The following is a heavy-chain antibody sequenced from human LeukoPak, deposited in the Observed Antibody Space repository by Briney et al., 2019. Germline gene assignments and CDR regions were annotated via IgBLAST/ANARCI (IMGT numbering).Heavy chain of an antibody. CDR3: ARRRVYSGSGEFDF. CDR2: IHYSGTT. J-gene: IGHJ4*02. V-gene: IGHV4-59*01. D-gene: IGHD5-12*01. Sequence: SQTLSLTCTVSGGSMSGYYWSWIRQPPGKGLEWIGYIHYSGTTNYNPSLKSRVTISLDTSRNQFSLKLRSVTTADTAVYYCARRRVYSGSGEFDFWGQGTLVTVSS. CDR1: GGSMSGYY.